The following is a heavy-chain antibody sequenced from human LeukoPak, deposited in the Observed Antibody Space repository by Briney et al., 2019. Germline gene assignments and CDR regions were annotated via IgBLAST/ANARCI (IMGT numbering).Heavy chain of an antibody. V-gene: IGHV3-53*01. CDR3: AREPDAGSGSYRAYFDY. J-gene: IGHJ4*02. D-gene: IGHD1-26*01. CDR1: GFIVSSNY. CDR2: IYTGGGT. Sequence: GGSLRLSCAASGFIVSSNYMSWVRQAPGKGLEWVSVIYTGGGTYYADSVKGRFTISRDNTKNTVYLQMNSLRAEDTAVYFCAREPDAGSGSYRAYFDYWGQGTLATVSS.